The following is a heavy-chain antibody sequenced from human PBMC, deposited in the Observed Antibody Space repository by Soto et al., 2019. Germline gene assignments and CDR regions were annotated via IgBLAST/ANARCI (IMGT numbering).Heavy chain of an antibody. CDR3: AKDRGGYCSSTSCYTGWFDP. CDR2: ISGSGGST. J-gene: IGHJ5*02. CDR1: GFTFSSYA. V-gene: IGHV3-23*01. Sequence: EVQLLESGGGLVQPGGSLRLSCAASGFTFSSYAMSWVRQAPGKGLEWVSAISGSGGSTYYADSVKGRFTISRDNSKNTLYLQMNSLRAEDTAVYYCAKDRGGYCSSTSCYTGWFDPWGQGTLVTVSS. D-gene: IGHD2-2*01.